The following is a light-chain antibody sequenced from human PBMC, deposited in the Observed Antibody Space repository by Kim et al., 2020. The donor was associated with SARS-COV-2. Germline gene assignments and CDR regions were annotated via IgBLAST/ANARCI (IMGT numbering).Light chain of an antibody. CDR3: MQGSHGFT. CDR2: KVS. V-gene: IGKV2-30*02. Sequence: PASISCRSSQGLVHSDGNTYLSWFQQRPGQSPRRLIYKVSNRDSGVPDRFSGSGSGTDFTLKISRVEAEDVGVYYCMQGSHGFTFGPGTKVDIK. CDR1: QGLVHSDGNTY. J-gene: IGKJ3*01.